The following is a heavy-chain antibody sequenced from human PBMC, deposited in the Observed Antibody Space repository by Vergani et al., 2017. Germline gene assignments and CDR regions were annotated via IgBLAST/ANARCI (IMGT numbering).Heavy chain of an antibody. CDR3: ARGGDFWSGKDAFDI. J-gene: IGHJ3*02. D-gene: IGHD3-3*01. CDR2: IYYSGST. CDR1: GGSISSYY. V-gene: IGHV4-59*01. Sequence: QVQLQESGPGLVKPSETLSLTCTVSGGSISSYYWSWIRRPPGKGLEWIGYIYYSGSTNYNPSLKSRVTISVDTSKNQFSLKLSSVTAADSAVYYCARGGDFWSGKDAFDIWGQGTMVTVSS.